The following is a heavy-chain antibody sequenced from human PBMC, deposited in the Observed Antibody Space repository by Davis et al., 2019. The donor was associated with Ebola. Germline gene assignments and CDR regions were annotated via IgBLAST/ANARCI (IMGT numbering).Heavy chain of an antibody. D-gene: IGHD3-22*01. CDR1: GFTFSSYW. Sequence: GESLKISCAASGFTFSSYWMSWVRQAPGKGLEWVSAISGSGGSTYYADSVKGRFTISRDNSKNTLYLQMNSLRAEDTAVYYCAKSDSSGPGGYFDYWGQGTLVTVSS. J-gene: IGHJ4*02. V-gene: IGHV3-23*01. CDR3: AKSDSSGPGGYFDY. CDR2: ISGSGGST.